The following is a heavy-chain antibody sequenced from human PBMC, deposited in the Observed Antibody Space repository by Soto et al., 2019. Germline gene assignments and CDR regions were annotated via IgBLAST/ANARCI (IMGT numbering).Heavy chain of an antibody. CDR1: GFTFSSYG. CDR2: ISYDGSNK. D-gene: IGHD3-3*01. Sequence: GGSLRLSCAASGFTFSSYGMHWVRQAPGKGLEWVAVISYDGSNKYYADSVKGRFTISRDNSKNTLYLQMNSLRAEDTAVYYCAKDETIFGVVPSFHSYWGQGTLVTVSS. J-gene: IGHJ4*02. V-gene: IGHV3-30*18. CDR3: AKDETIFGVVPSFHSY.